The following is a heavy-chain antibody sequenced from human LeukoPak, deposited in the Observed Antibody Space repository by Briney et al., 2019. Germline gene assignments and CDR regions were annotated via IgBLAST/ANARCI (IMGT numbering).Heavy chain of an antibody. CDR2: ISSSSTYI. V-gene: IGHV3-21*01. J-gene: IGHJ4*02. CDR1: EFTFTDYS. Sequence: GGSLRLSCAASEFTFTDYSMNWVRQAPGKGLEWVSSISSSSTYIYYADSVKGRFTISRDNAKNSLYLQMNSLRVEDTAVYYCAKVAKYYYGSETYYFFEHWGQGTPVTASS. CDR3: AKVAKYYYGSETYYFFEH. D-gene: IGHD3-10*01.